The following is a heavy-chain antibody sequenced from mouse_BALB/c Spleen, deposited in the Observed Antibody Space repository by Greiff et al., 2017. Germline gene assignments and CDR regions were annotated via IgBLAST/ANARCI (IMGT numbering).Heavy chain of an antibody. CDR2: IDPSDSYT. D-gene: IGHD1-1*01. CDR3: ASYGSSYVDYFDY. CDR1: GYTFTSYW. Sequence: VQLQQPGAELVKPGASVKLSCKASGYTFTSYWMHWVKQRPGQGLEWIGEIDPSDSYTNYNQKFKGKATLTVDKSSSTAYMQLSSLTSEDSAVYYCASYGSSYVDYFDYWGQGTTLTVSS. J-gene: IGHJ2*01. V-gene: IGHV1-69*02.